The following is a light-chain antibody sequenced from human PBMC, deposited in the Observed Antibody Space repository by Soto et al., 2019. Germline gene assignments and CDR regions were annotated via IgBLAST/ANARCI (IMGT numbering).Light chain of an antibody. Sequence: SYELTQPPSVSVAPGKTARITCGGNNIGSKSVHWYQQKPGQAPVLVIYYDSDRPSGIPERFSGSNSGNTATLTISRVEAGGEADYYCQVWDSSSDHHVVFGGGTQLTVL. V-gene: IGLV3-21*04. CDR2: YDS. J-gene: IGLJ2*01. CDR1: NIGSKS. CDR3: QVWDSSSDHHVV.